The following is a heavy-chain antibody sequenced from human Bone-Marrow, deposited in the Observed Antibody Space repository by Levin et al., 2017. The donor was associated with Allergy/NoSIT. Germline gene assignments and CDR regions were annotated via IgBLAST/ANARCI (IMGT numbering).Heavy chain of an antibody. D-gene: IGHD3-22*01. CDR1: GLIFSNYA. J-gene: IGHJ4*02. Sequence: SSETLSLTCAASGLIFSNYAMNWVRQAPGKGLEWVSQISGSGSNTHYADSVRGRFTFSRDNSNNTVYLQMNSLRADDTAVYYCAGYDTSGYHSPFDYWGQGTLVTVSS. CDR2: ISGSGSNT. V-gene: IGHV3-23*01. CDR3: AGYDTSGYHSPFDY.